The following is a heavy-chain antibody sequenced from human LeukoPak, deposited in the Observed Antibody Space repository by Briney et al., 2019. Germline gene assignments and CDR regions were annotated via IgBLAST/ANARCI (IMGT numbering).Heavy chain of an antibody. CDR2: IKQDASEK. Sequence: GGSLRLSCAGSGITLSSYWMSWVRQAPGKGLEWVANIKQDASEKYFVDSLRGRFTISRDNAKNSLFPQMNSLRAEDTAVYYCVRDQGAFDMWGHGTMVTVSS. CDR1: GITLSSYW. J-gene: IGHJ3*02. CDR3: VRDQGAFDM. V-gene: IGHV3-7*05.